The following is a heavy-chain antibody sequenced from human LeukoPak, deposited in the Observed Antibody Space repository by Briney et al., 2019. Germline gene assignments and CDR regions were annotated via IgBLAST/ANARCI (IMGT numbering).Heavy chain of an antibody. V-gene: IGHV4-59*01. CDR2: IYYREST. Sequence: PSERDSLVCTVSGVSINNYYWSWTRQPPGKGLEWIGYIYYRESTNYNPSLKSRVTFSVDTSKNQFSLKLNSVTGADTAVYYCARGGDYGELRYFDYWAQRTLVSVSS. CDR3: ARGGDYGELRYFDY. D-gene: IGHD4-17*01. J-gene: IGHJ4*02. CDR1: GVSINNYY.